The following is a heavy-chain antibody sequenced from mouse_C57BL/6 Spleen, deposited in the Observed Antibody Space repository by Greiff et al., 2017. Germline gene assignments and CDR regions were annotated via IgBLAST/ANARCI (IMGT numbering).Heavy chain of an antibody. CDR1: GYTFTSYW. CDR3: ARDADYGSSSYAMDY. J-gene: IGHJ4*01. Sequence: QVQLQQPGAELVKPGASVKLSCKASGYTFTSYWMHWVKQRPGQGLEWIGMIHPNSGSTNYNEKFKSKATLTVDKSSSTAYMQLSSLTSEDSAVYYCARDADYGSSSYAMDYWGQGTSVTVSS. CDR2: IHPNSGST. D-gene: IGHD1-1*01. V-gene: IGHV1-64*01.